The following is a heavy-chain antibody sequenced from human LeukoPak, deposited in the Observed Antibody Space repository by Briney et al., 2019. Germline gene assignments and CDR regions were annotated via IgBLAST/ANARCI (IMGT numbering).Heavy chain of an antibody. CDR1: GFTFSSYS. V-gene: IGHV3-21*01. J-gene: IGHJ4*02. CDR3: ARASPWFGELLYDY. D-gene: IGHD3-10*01. CDR2: ISSSSSYI. Sequence: GVSLRLSCAASGFTFSSYSMNWVRQAPGKGLEWVSSISSSSSYIYYADSVKGRFTISRDNAKNSLYLQMNSLRAEDTAVYYCARASPWFGELLYDYWGQGTLVTVSS.